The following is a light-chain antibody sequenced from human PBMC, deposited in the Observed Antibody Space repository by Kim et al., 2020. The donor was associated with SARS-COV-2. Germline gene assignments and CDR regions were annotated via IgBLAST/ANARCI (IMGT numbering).Light chain of an antibody. CDR1: SSNIGNNY. Sequence: KVTISCSESSSNIGNNYVSWYQQLPGTAPKLLIYDNNNRPSGIPDRFSGSKSGTSATLGITGLQTGDEADYYCGTWDSSLSAGRVFGGGTQLTVL. V-gene: IGLV1-51*01. CDR3: GTWDSSLSAGRV. CDR2: DNN. J-gene: IGLJ3*02.